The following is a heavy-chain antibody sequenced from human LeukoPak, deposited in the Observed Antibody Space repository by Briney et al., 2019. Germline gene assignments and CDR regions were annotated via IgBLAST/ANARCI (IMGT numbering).Heavy chain of an antibody. CDR1: GGSISSYY. Sequence: PSETLSLTCTVSGGSISSYYWSWIRQPPGKGLERIGYIYYSGSTNYNPSLKSRVTISVDTSKNQFSLKLSSVTAADTAVYYCARVKGYGGYVNYWGQGTLVTVSS. CDR2: IYYSGST. V-gene: IGHV4-59*01. J-gene: IGHJ4*02. D-gene: IGHD5-12*01. CDR3: ARVKGYGGYVNY.